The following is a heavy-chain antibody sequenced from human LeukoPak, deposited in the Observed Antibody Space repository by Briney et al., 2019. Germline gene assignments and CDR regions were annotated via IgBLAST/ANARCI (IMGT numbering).Heavy chain of an antibody. D-gene: IGHD5-24*01. CDR1: GGSFSGYY. V-gene: IGHV4-34*01. J-gene: IGHJ5*02. CDR2: INHSGST. CDR3: ARHVTTGMAKRWLQLEWFDP. Sequence: SETLSLTCAVYGGSFSGYYWSWIRQPPGKGLEWIGEINHSGSTNYNPSLKSRVTISVDTSKNQFSLKLSSVTAADTAVYCCARHVTTGMAKRWLQLEWFDPWGQGTLVTVSS.